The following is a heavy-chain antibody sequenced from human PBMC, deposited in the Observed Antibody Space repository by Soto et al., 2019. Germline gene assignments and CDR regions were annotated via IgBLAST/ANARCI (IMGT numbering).Heavy chain of an antibody. V-gene: IGHV1-18*01. CDR2: INPDNGKT. CDR3: VIADYDFLSDCYHH. CDR1: GYTFISYA. J-gene: IGHJ4*02. Sequence: QVQLEQSGGEVKKPGASVKVSCKASGYTFISYAISWVRQAPGQGLEWMGWINPDNGKTNYAQMLQGRVALTTDTSTSTAYMELRSLRSDDTAVYYCVIADYDFLSDCYHHWGQGTLVTVSS. D-gene: IGHD3-3*01.